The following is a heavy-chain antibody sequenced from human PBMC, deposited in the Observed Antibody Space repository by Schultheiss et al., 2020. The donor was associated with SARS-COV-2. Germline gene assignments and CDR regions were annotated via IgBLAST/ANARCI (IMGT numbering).Heavy chain of an antibody. CDR1: GGSISSYY. CDR3: AKDGEYSGSY. D-gene: IGHD1-26*01. J-gene: IGHJ4*02. Sequence: SETLSLTCTVSGGSISSYYWSWIRQPPGKGLEWIGRIYTSGSTNYNPSLKSRVTISVDTSKNQFSLKLSSVTAADTAVYYCAKDGEYSGSYWGQGTLVTVSS. V-gene: IGHV4-4*08. CDR2: IYTSGST.